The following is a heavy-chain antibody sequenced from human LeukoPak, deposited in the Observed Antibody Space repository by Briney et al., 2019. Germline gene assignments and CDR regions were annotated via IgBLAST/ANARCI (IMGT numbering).Heavy chain of an antibody. CDR2: ISSSSSTI. J-gene: IGHJ4*02. V-gene: IGHV3-48*01. Sequence: GGSLRLSCAASGFTFSSYSMNWVRQAPGKGLEWVSYISSSSSTIYYADSVKGRFTISRDNAKNSLYLQMNSLRAEDTAVYYCARASSGWYTPFDYWGQGTLVTVSS. D-gene: IGHD6-19*01. CDR1: GFTFSSYS. CDR3: ARASSGWYTPFDY.